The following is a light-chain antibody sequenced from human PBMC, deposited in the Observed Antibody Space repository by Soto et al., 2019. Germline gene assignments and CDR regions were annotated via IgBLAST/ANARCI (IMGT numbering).Light chain of an antibody. V-gene: IGKV1-12*01. Sequence: DIQMTQSPSFVSASVGDRVTITCRASQDISKWLAWYQQKPGRAPKILIFAAYTLQRGVLSRFSGSGSGTEFSLTISSLQPEDSATYYCQQADSIPLTFGGGTKV. CDR3: QQADSIPLT. CDR1: QDISKW. J-gene: IGKJ4*01. CDR2: AAY.